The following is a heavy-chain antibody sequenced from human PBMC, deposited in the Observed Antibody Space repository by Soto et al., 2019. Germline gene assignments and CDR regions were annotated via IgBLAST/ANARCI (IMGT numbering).Heavy chain of an antibody. CDR1: GYTFTSYD. J-gene: IGHJ6*02. V-gene: IGHV1-8*01. D-gene: IGHD3-3*01. Sequence: ASVKVSCKASGYTFTSYDINWVRQATGQGLEWMGWMNPNSGNTGYAQKFQGRVTMTRNTSISTAYMELSSLRSEDTAVYYCARPNYDFWSGYLGYYYYGMDVWGHGTTVTVSS. CDR2: MNPNSGNT. CDR3: ARPNYDFWSGYLGYYYYGMDV.